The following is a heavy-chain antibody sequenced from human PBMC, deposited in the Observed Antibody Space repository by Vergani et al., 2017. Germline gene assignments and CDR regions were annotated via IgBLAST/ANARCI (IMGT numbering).Heavy chain of an antibody. CDR2: ISYDGSNK. CDR1: GFTFSSYG. D-gene: IGHD3-22*01. Sequence: QVQLVESGGGVVQPGRSLRLSCAASGFTFSSYGMHWVRQAPGKGLEWVAVISYDGSNKYYADSVKGRFTISRDNSKNTLYLQMNSLRAEDTAVYYCAKDPRDYYDSSGYYMDYWGQGTLVTVSS. J-gene: IGHJ4*02. V-gene: IGHV3-30*18. CDR3: AKDPRDYYDSSGYYMDY.